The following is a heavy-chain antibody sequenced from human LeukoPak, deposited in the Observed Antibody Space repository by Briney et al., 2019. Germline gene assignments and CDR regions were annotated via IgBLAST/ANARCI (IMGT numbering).Heavy chain of an antibody. Sequence: ASVKVSCKASGYTFTSYAMNWVRQAPGQGLEWMGWINTNTGNPTYAQGFTGRFAFSLDTSVSTAYLQISSLKAEDTAVYYCARGNYYDSSGYYESTNHFDYWGQGTLVTVPS. D-gene: IGHD3-22*01. CDR3: ARGNYYDSSGYYESTNHFDY. CDR1: GYTFTSYA. CDR2: INTNTGNP. V-gene: IGHV7-4-1*02. J-gene: IGHJ4*02.